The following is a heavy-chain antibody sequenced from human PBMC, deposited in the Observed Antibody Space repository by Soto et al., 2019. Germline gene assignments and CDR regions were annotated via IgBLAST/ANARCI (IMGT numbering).Heavy chain of an antibody. CDR3: ARDLGYYYDSSGYPYGMDV. CDR2: IYYGGST. J-gene: IGHJ6*02. V-gene: IGHV4-30-4*01. CDR1: GGSISSGDYY. D-gene: IGHD3-22*01. Sequence: SETLSLTCTVSGGSISSGDYYWSWIRQPPGKGLEWIGYIYYGGSTYYNPSLKSRVTISVDTSKNQFSLKLSSVTAADTAVYYCARDLGYYYDSSGYPYGMDVWGQGTTVTVSS.